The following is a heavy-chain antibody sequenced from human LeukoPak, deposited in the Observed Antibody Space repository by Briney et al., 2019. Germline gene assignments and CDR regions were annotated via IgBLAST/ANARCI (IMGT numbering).Heavy chain of an antibody. CDR3: AKLLVDLSPGGNYVFDV. CDR2: VTARGTVR. V-gene: IGHV3-23*01. D-gene: IGHD4-23*01. CDR1: GFTFRNYA. Sequence: PGGSLRLSCAASGFTFRNYALSWVRQAPGKGLEWLSGVTARGTVRYYADSVRGRFFASRDNSKSTLYLQMGSLRAEDTAFYYCAKLLVDLSPGGNYVFDVCSPGTLVTVSS. J-gene: IGHJ4*02.